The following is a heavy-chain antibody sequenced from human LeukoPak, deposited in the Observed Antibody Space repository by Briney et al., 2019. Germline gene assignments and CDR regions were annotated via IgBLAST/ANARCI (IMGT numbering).Heavy chain of an antibody. CDR2: IMSSGSTV. D-gene: IGHD2-15*01. V-gene: IGHV3-48*04. CDR1: GFTFSGHS. J-gene: IGHJ4*02. Sequence: PGGSLRLSCAASGFTFSGHSMNWVRQAPGKGLEWVSYIMSSGSTVYYTDSVKGRFTISRDNAKNSLYLQMNSLRAEDTAVYYCARDMVVVAATQISYYFDYWGQGTLVTVSS. CDR3: ARDMVVVAATQISYYFDY.